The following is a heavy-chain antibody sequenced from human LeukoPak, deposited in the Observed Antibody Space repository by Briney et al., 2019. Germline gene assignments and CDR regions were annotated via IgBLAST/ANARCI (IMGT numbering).Heavy chain of an antibody. CDR2: VYSSGVG. CDR3: ARSFAGGSGYSYFDY. CDR1: GGSITGYY. V-gene: IGHV4-4*07. J-gene: IGHJ4*02. D-gene: IGHD3-3*01. Sequence: SETLSLTCTVSGGSITGYYWNWIRQPAGQGLEWLGRVYSSGVGNYNPSLTSRVTMSVDTSKNQFSLKLSSVTAADTAVYYCARSFAGGSGYSYFDYWGQGILVTVSS.